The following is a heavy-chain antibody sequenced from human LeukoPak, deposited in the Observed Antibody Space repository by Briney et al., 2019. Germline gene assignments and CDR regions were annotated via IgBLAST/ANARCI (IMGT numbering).Heavy chain of an antibody. CDR3: ARDTGFRWFDP. Sequence: SETLSLTCTVSGGSISSYYWSWIRQPPGKGLEWIGYIYYSGGTNYNPSLKSRVTISVDTSKNQFSLKLSSVTAADTAVYYCARDTGFRWFDPWGQGTLVTVSS. J-gene: IGHJ5*02. V-gene: IGHV4-59*01. CDR1: GGSISSYY. CDR2: IYYSGGT. D-gene: IGHD2-8*02.